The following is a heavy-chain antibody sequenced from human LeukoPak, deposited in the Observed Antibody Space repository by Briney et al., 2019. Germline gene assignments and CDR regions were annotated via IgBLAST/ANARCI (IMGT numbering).Heavy chain of an antibody. V-gene: IGHV3-30*02. CDR1: GFTFSNYG. D-gene: IGHD2/OR15-2a*01. CDR2: IRHDGSKI. Sequence: TGGSLRLSCEASGFTFSNYGMHWVRQAPGKGLEWAAFIRHDGSKIYYAASVNGRFTISRDSSKSTLYVQTNRLRAEDTDVYYCGKSVIPTTYQGTYYMDVWGKGTTVIVSS. J-gene: IGHJ6*03. CDR3: GKSVIPTTYQGTYYMDV.